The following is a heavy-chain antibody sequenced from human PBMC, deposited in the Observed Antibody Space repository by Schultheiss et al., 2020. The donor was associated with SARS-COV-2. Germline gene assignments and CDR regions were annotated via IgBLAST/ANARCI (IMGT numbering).Heavy chain of an antibody. CDR2: ISYDGSNK. V-gene: IGHV3-30*06. CDR1: GFTFSSYS. Sequence: GGSLRLSCAASGFTFSSYSMNWVRQAPGKGLEWVAVISYDGSNKYYADSVKGRFTISRDNSKNTLYLQMNSLRAEDTAVYYCARRYRYSSSFFDYWGQGTLVTVSS. CDR3: ARRYRYSSSFFDY. J-gene: IGHJ4*02. D-gene: IGHD6-13*01.